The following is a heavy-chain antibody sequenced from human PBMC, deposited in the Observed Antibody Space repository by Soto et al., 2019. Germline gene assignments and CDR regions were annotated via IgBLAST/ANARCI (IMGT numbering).Heavy chain of an antibody. CDR1: GGSFSGYY. Sequence: QVQLQQWGAGLLKPSETLSLTCAVYGGSFSGYYWSWLRPPPGTGREWRGEINRSGSTNYNPSLKSRVTISVDTSKNHFSLKLSSVTAADATGYYCASTKQWLVAGNYYYGMDVWGQGTTVTVSS. V-gene: IGHV4-34*01. J-gene: IGHJ6*02. CDR2: INRSGST. D-gene: IGHD6-19*01. CDR3: ASTKQWLVAGNYYYGMDV.